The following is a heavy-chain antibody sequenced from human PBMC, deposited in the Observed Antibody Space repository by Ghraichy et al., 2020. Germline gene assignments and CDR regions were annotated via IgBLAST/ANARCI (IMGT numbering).Heavy chain of an antibody. J-gene: IGHJ4*02. CDR3: TRHLDDCSGGGCSDY. CDR2: IRSKASSYAT. Sequence: GGSLRLSCAASGFTFSGSAVHWVRQASGKGLEWVGHIRSKASSYATAYAASVKGRFTISRDDSKNTAYLQLNSLKTEDTALYYCTRHLDDCSGGGCSDYWGQGTLVTVSS. V-gene: IGHV3-73*01. CDR1: GFTFSGSA. D-gene: IGHD2-15*01.